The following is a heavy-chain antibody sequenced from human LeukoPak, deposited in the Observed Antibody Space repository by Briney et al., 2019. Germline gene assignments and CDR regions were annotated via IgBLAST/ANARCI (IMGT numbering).Heavy chain of an antibody. Sequence: GASVKVSCKASGYTFTSYGISWVRQAPGQGLEWMGWISAYNGNTNYAQKLQGRVTMTTDTSTSTAYMELRSLRSDDTAVYYCARDRPTWLRLNHDAFDIWGQGTMVTVSS. CDR2: ISAYNGNT. CDR3: ARDRPTWLRLNHDAFDI. V-gene: IGHV1-18*01. D-gene: IGHD5-12*01. J-gene: IGHJ3*02. CDR1: GYTFTSYG.